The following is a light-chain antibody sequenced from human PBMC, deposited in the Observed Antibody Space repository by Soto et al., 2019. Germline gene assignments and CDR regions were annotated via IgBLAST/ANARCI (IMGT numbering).Light chain of an antibody. CDR1: QNINND. Sequence: DIQMTQSPSSLSASVGDRITITCRASQNINNDLNWYQQKPGRAPKLLIFDVSTLQSGVPTRFSGSASGTDVTLTISSLETEDCATYYCQQTYSIPLTFGQGTNVQIK. J-gene: IGKJ1*01. V-gene: IGKV1-39*01. CDR3: QQTYSIPLT. CDR2: DVS.